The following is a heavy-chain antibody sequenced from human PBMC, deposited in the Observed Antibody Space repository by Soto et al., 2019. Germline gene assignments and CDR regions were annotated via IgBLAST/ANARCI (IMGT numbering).Heavy chain of an antibody. CDR1: GFTFSDYS. CDR3: AKGGYIGPFDC. Sequence: GGSLRLSCAASGFTFSDYSMTWVRQAPGRGLEWVSTIHATGRNTYNADSVKGRFTISRDNSMSTVFLHMNSLRAEDTAIYYCAKGGYIGPFDCWGLGTLVTVSS. CDR2: IHATGRNT. J-gene: IGHJ4*02. V-gene: IGHV3-23*01. D-gene: IGHD5-12*01.